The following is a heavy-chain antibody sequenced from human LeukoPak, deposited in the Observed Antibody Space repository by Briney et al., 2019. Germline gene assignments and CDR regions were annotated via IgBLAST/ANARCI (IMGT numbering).Heavy chain of an antibody. V-gene: IGHV4-4*07. D-gene: IGHD2-21*01. CDR3: ARDYRGDVFFY. CDR1: GGSISSTF. CDR2: IDTSGST. J-gene: IGHJ4*02. Sequence: SETLSLTCTVSGGSISSTFWSWIRQPAGKGLGWIGRIDTSGSTNYNPSLKSRLTMSVDTSKNQFSLKLTSVSAADTAVYYCARDYRGDVFFYWGQGTLVTVSS.